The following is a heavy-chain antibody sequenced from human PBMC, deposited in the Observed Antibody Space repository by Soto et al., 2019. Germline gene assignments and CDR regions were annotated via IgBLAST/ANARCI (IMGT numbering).Heavy chain of an antibody. CDR2: IKQDGSGK. CDR3: AKDENCFEY. J-gene: IGHJ4*02. CDR1: GFTFSNYW. Sequence: GGSLRLSCAASGFTFSNYWVTWVRQAPGKGLEWVANIKQDGSGKYYVDSVKGRFTISRDNAKNSLYLQMNSLRAEDTAVYYCAKDENCFEYWGQGTQVTVSS. V-gene: IGHV3-7*01.